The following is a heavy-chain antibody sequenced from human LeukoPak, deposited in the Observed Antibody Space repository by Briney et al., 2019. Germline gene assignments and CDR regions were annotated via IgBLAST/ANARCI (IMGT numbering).Heavy chain of an antibody. J-gene: IGHJ5*02. CDR2: IYYSGTT. Sequence: SETLSLTCTVSGGSFSSTTYYWGWIRQSPGKGLEWIGTIYYSGTTYYNPSLKSRVTISVDTSKNQFPLKLSSVTAADTAVYYCARDPEYKVTTVTTTINWFDPWDQGTLVTVSS. V-gene: IGHV4-39*06. D-gene: IGHD4-17*01. CDR3: ARDPEYKVTTVTTTINWFDP. CDR1: GGSFSSTTYY.